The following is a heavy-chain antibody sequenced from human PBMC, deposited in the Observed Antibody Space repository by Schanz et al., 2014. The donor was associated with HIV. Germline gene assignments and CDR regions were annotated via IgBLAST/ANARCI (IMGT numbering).Heavy chain of an antibody. Sequence: QVQLVQSGAEVKKPGASVRVSCEASGYTFTTYDINWVRQATGQGLEWMGWMNPNSGNTGYAQKFQGRVTMTTDTSTSTAYMDLRSLRSDDTAVYYCARGAAEMATMTPWRYWGQGTLVTVSS. CDR1: GYTFTTYD. V-gene: IGHV1-8*01. D-gene: IGHD5-12*01. CDR3: ARGAAEMATMTPWRY. J-gene: IGHJ4*02. CDR2: MNPNSGNT.